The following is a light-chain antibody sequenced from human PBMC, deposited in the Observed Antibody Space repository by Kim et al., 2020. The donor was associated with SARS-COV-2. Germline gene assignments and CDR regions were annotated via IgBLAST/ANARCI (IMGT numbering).Light chain of an antibody. CDR1: QSVLYSSNNKNC. Sequence: DIVMTQSPDSLAVSLGERATINCKSSQSVLYSSNNKNCLAWYQQKPGQPPKLLVYWTSTRESGVPDRFSGGGSGTDFTLTISSLQAEDVAVSYCQQYYTTPYTFGQGTKLEI. V-gene: IGKV4-1*01. CDR2: WTS. CDR3: QQYYTTPYT. J-gene: IGKJ2*01.